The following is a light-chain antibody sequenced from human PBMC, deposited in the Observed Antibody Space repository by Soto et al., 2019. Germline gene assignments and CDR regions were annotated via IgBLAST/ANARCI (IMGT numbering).Light chain of an antibody. CDR3: QQYNYWPPWT. V-gene: IGKV3-15*01. CDR2: GAS. J-gene: IGKJ1*01. Sequence: EIVMTQYPATLSVSPGERATLSCRASQSVSSNLAWYQQKPGQAPRLLIYGASTRATGIPARFSGSGSGTEFTLTISSLQSEDFAVYYCQQYNYWPPWTFGQGTKVEIK. CDR1: QSVSSN.